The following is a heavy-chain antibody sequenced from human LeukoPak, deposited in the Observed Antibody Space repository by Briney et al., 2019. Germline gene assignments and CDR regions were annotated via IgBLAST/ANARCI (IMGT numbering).Heavy chain of an antibody. D-gene: IGHD3-10*01. J-gene: IGHJ6*03. V-gene: IGHV1-8*01. Sequence: ASVTVSCTASGYTFTSYDINWVRQATGQGLEWMGWMNPNSGNTGYAQKFQGRVTMTRNTSISTAYMELSSLRSEDTAVYYCARGVYGSGSYYAPPYYYYYMDVWGKGTTVTISS. CDR2: MNPNSGNT. CDR3: ARGVYGSGSYYAPPYYYYYMDV. CDR1: GYTFTSYD.